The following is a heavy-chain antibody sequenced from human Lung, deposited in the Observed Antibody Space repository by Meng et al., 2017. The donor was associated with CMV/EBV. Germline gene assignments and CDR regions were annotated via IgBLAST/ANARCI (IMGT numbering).Heavy chain of an antibody. CDR2: ISSSGSTI. V-gene: IGHV3-11*01. D-gene: IGHD5-18*01. J-gene: IGHJ4*02. CDR3: ARNRGYSYGLGAY. CDR1: GFTFSDYY. Sequence: SXKISXAASGFTFSDYYMSWIRQAPGKGLEWVSYISSSGSTIYYADSVKGRFTISRDNAKNSLYLQMNSLRAEDTAVYYCARNRGYSYGLGAYWGQGTLVTGSS.